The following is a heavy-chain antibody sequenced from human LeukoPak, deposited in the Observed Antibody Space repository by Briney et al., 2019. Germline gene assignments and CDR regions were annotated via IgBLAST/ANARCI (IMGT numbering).Heavy chain of an antibody. Sequence: SETLSLTCTVSGGSISTGGYYWSWIRQPPGKGLEWIGYISYSGGTYYNPSLKSRVSISVDASKSQFSLKMSSVTAADTAVYYCASTSKYIGSGRDDSFDIWGQGTMVTVSS. CDR1: GGSISTGGYY. CDR2: ISYSGGT. D-gene: IGHD3-10*01. V-gene: IGHV4-30-4*01. CDR3: ASTSKYIGSGRDDSFDI. J-gene: IGHJ3*02.